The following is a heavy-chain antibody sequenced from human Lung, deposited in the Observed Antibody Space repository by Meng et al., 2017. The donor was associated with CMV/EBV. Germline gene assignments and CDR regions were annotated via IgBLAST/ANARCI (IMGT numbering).Heavy chain of an antibody. J-gene: IGHJ6*02. Sequence: ASVXVSCKVSGYTLRDLSMHWVRQAPGKGLEWMGGFDPEDGETIYAQNFQGRVTMTEDTRTDTAYMEVGSLTFEDTAVYYCATNSRTREWVYGMDVWGQGTXVTVSS. V-gene: IGHV1-24*01. CDR1: GYTLRDLS. D-gene: IGHD2-2*01. CDR2: FDPEDGET. CDR3: ATNSRTREWVYGMDV.